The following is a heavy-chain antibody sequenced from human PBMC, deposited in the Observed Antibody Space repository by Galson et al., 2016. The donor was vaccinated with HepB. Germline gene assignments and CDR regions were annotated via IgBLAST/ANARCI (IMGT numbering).Heavy chain of an antibody. J-gene: IGHJ4*02. CDR3: ARGKSYSSTWSFYDY. CDR1: GFTFSTYA. V-gene: IGHV3-30-3*01. D-gene: IGHD6-13*01. Sequence: SLRLSCAASGFTFSTYAIHWVRQAPGKGLDWVSFISYDGSTKYYTDSVKGRFTVSRDNSNNTMYLQINSLRPEDSAVYYCARGKSYSSTWSFYDYWGQGTLVTVSS. CDR2: ISYDGSTK.